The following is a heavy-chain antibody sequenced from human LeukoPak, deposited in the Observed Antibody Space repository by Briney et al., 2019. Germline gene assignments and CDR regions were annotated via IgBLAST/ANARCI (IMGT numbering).Heavy chain of an antibody. Sequence: ASVKVSCKASGYTFTSYDINWVRQAPGQGLEWMGRIIPILGIANYAQKFQGRVTITADKSTSTAYMELSSLRSEDTAVYYCASFAANHWGQGTLVTVSS. J-gene: IGHJ4*02. CDR1: GYTFTSYD. V-gene: IGHV1-69*04. CDR3: ASFAANH. D-gene: IGHD2-15*01. CDR2: IIPILGIA.